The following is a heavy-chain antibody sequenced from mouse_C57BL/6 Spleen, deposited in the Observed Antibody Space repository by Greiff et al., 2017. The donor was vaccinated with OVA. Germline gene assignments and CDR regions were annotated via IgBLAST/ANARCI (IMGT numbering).Heavy chain of an antibody. CDR2: ISYSGST. CDR1: GYSITSGYD. D-gene: IGHD4-1*01. Sequence: EVKLQESGPGMVKPSQSLSLTCTVTGYSITSGYDWHWIRHFPGNKLEWMGYISYSGSTNYNPSLKSRISITHDTSKNHFFLKLNSVTTEDTATYYCARGLTGTPWFAYWGQGTLVTVSA. J-gene: IGHJ3*01. V-gene: IGHV3-1*01. CDR3: ARGLTGTPWFAY.